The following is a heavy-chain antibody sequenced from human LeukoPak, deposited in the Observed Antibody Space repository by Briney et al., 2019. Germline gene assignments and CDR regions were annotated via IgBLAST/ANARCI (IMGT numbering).Heavy chain of an antibody. CDR2: IRGDNGNT. Sequence: GASVKVSCKASGYTFSNYGISWVRQAPGQGLEWVGWIRGDNGNTNYAQKFQGRVTMTTETSTSTAYMELSSLRSEDTAVYYCARTTVVTLGYYYMDVWGKGTTVTVSS. CDR3: ARTTVVTLGYYYMDV. CDR1: GYTFSNYG. V-gene: IGHV1-18*01. D-gene: IGHD4-23*01. J-gene: IGHJ6*03.